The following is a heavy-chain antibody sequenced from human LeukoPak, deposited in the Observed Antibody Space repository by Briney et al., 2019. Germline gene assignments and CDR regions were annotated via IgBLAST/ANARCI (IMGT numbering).Heavy chain of an antibody. CDR2: INHSGST. Sequence: SETLSLTCAVYSGSFSGYYWSWIRQPPGKGLEWIGEINHSGSTNYNPSLKSRVTISVDTSKNQFSLKLSSVTAADTAVYYCARGRVHYYDSSGYYYVYFDYWGQGTLVTVSS. CDR3: ARGRVHYYDSSGYYYVYFDY. J-gene: IGHJ4*02. CDR1: SGSFSGYY. V-gene: IGHV4-34*01. D-gene: IGHD3-22*01.